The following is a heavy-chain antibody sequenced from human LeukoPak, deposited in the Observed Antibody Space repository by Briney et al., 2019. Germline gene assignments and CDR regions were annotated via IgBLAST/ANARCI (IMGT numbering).Heavy chain of an antibody. V-gene: IGHV4-38-2*02. Sequence: SETLSLTCTVSGYSISSGYYWSWIRPPPGKGLEWIGEINNSGSTNYNPSLKSRVTISVDTSKNQFSLKLSSVTAADTAVYYCARGPRRRYYYDSSGYYSEYFQHWGQGTLVTVSS. D-gene: IGHD3-22*01. CDR1: GYSISSGYY. CDR2: INNSGST. CDR3: ARGPRRRYYYDSSGYYSEYFQH. J-gene: IGHJ1*01.